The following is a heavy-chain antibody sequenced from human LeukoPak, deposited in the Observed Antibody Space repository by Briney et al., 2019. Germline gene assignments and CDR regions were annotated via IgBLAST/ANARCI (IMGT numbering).Heavy chain of an antibody. D-gene: IGHD2-15*01. Sequence: GASVKVSCKVSGYTLTELSMHWLRQAPGKGLEWMGGFDPEDGETIYAQKFQGRVTMTEDTSTDTAYMELSSLRSEDTAVYYCATVLLGYCSGGSRYWFDPWGQGTLVTVSS. CDR1: GYTLTELS. CDR2: FDPEDGET. V-gene: IGHV1-24*01. CDR3: ATVLLGYCSGGSRYWFDP. J-gene: IGHJ5*02.